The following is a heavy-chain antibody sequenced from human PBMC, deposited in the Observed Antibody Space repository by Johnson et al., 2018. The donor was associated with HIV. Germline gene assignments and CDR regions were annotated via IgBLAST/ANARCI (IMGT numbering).Heavy chain of an antibody. CDR1: GFTFSNSD. D-gene: IGHD1-1*01. V-gene: IGHV3-13*01. CDR3: ATVWRNEGRHSFDT. Sequence: VQLVESGGGLVQPGGSLRLSCAASGFTFSNSDMHWVRQPTGQGLEWVSGMGTAGDRPYADPVNGRFTVPRENAKNSLHLQMNNLRAEDTAVYFCATVWRNEGRHSFDTWGQGTVVTVSS. J-gene: IGHJ3*02. CDR2: MGTAGDR.